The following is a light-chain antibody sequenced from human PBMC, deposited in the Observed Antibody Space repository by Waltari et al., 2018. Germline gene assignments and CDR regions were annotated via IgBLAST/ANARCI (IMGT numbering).Light chain of an antibody. CDR3: HVWDTSTDHHVV. V-gene: IGLV3-21*02. J-gene: IGLJ2*01. Sequence: SYVLTQPPSVSVAPGQTARLACGGQNIGARRVHGDQPKPGQAPVPVIYDDSDRPSGIPERFSGSNSGNTATLTVSRAEVGDEADYYCHVWDTSTDHHVVFGGGTKLTVV. CDR2: DDS. CDR1: NIGARR.